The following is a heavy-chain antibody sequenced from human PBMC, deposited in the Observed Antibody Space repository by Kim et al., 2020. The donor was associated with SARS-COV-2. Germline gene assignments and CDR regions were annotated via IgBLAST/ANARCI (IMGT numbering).Heavy chain of an antibody. V-gene: IGHV3-48*03. Sequence: GGSLRLSCAASGFRFSNYEMNWVRQAPGKGLEWVSYITCNGRSIYYADSVRGRFTISRDNAKNSLYLQMNSLRAEDTAVYYCATPATTDGWHFDYWGRGTLVTVSS. CDR3: ATPATTDGWHFDY. CDR2: ITCNGRSI. CDR1: GFRFSNYE. J-gene: IGHJ4*02. D-gene: IGHD6-19*01.